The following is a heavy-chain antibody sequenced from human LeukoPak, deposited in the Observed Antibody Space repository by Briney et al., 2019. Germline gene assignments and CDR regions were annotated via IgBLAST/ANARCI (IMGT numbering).Heavy chain of an antibody. CDR1: GITFSRFW. D-gene: IGHD1/OR15-1a*01. J-gene: IGHJ4*02. Sequence: PGGSLRLSCAASGITFSRFWMSWVRQAPGKGLQWVANINQDGSEKHYVDSVKGRFTISRDNAENSLYLQMNSLRAEDTAVYYCAKQGFGCWGQGTLVTVSS. V-gene: IGHV3-7*03. CDR2: INQDGSEK. CDR3: AKQGFGC.